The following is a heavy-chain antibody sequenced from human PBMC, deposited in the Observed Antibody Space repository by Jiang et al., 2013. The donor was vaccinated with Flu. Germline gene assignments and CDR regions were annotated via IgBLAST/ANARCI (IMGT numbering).Heavy chain of an antibody. CDR3: ARLYYGGLEVDYYYGMDV. J-gene: IGHJ6*02. V-gene: IGHV4-39*01. CDR2: IYYSGST. CDR1: GGSISSSSYY. D-gene: IGHD4-23*01. Sequence: GLVKPSETLSLTCTVSGGSISSSSYYWGWIRQPPGKGLEWIGSIYYSGSTYYNPSLKSRVTISVDTSKNQFSLKLSSVTAADTAMYYCARLYYGGLEVDYYYGMDVWGQGTTVTVSS.